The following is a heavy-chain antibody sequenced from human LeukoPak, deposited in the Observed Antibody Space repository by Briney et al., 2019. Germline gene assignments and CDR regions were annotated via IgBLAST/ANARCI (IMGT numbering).Heavy chain of an antibody. CDR2: IYYSGST. Sequence: PSETLSLTCTVSGGSISSSSYYWGWIRQPPGKGLEWIGSIYYSGSTYYNPSLKSRVTISVDTSKNQFSLKLSSVTAADTAVYYCARHIDSYTTLFDYWGQGTLVTVSS. CDR3: ARHIDSYTTLFDY. V-gene: IGHV4-39*01. J-gene: IGHJ4*02. CDR1: GGSISSSSYY. D-gene: IGHD5-24*01.